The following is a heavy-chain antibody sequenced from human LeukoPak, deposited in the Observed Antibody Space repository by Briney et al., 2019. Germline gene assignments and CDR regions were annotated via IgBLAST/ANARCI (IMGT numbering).Heavy chain of an antibody. V-gene: IGHV3-33*01. J-gene: IGHJ6*02. CDR3: ARDSAVAAGYYGMDV. Sequence: GGSLRLSCAASGFTFSNYGMHWVRQAPGKGLEWVAVIWYDGSNKYYADSVKGRFTISRDNSKNTLYLQMNSLRAEDTAVYYCARDSAVAAGYYGMDVWGQGTTVTVSS. CDR2: IWYDGSNK. CDR1: GFTFSNYG. D-gene: IGHD6-19*01.